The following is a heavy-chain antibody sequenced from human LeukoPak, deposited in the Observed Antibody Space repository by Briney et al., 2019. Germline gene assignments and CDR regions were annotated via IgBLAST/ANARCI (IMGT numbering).Heavy chain of an antibody. CDR1: GGSIRSGGYS. D-gene: IGHD6-13*01. V-gene: IGHV4-30-2*01. Sequence: PSQTLSLTCAVSGGSIRSGGYSWSWIRQPPGKGLGWIGYIYYSGSTYYNPSLKSRVTISVDRSKNQFSLKLRFVTAADTAVYYCARDRRIAAAGDYGMDVWGQGTTVTVSS. J-gene: IGHJ6*02. CDR3: ARDRRIAAAGDYGMDV. CDR2: IYYSGST.